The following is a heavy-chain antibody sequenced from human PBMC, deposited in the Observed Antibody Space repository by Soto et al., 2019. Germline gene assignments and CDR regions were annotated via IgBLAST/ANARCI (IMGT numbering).Heavy chain of an antibody. J-gene: IGHJ6*02. CDR3: ARVRGSSHTTGYYYYYGMDV. CDR1: GYTFTSYG. V-gene: IGHV1-18*01. D-gene: IGHD2-15*01. CDR2: ISAYNGNT. Sequence: QVPLVQSGAEVKKPGASVKVSCKASGYTFTSYGISWVRQAPGQGLEWMGWISAYNGNTNYAQKLQGRVTMTTDTSTSTAYMELRSLRSDDTAVYYCARVRGSSHTTGYYYYYGMDVWGQGTTVTVSS.